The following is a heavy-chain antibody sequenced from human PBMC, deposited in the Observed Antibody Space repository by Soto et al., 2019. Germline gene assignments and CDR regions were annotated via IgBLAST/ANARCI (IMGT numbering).Heavy chain of an antibody. Sequence: SETLSLTCTVSGGSISSSSYYWGWIRQPPGKGLEWIGSIYYSGSTYYNPSLKSRVTISVDTSKNQFSLKLSSVTAADTAVYYCARLTSIVGATTIWDDYYGMDVWGQGTTVTVSS. J-gene: IGHJ6*02. V-gene: IGHV4-39*01. CDR3: ARLTSIVGATTIWDDYYGMDV. CDR1: GGSISSSSYY. D-gene: IGHD1-26*01. CDR2: IYYSGST.